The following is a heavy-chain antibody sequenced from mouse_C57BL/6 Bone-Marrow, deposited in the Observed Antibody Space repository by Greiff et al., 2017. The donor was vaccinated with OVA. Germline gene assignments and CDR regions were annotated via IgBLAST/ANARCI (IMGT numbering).Heavy chain of an antibody. Sequence: DVMLVESGGGLVQPKGSLKLSCAASGFSFNTYAMNWVRQAPGKGLEWVARIRSKSNNYATYYADSVKDRFTISRDDSESMLYLQMNNLKTEDTAMYYCVRQGGYYSWFAYWGQGTLVTVSA. D-gene: IGHD2-3*01. J-gene: IGHJ3*01. V-gene: IGHV10-1*01. CDR1: GFSFNTYA. CDR3: VRQGGYYSWFAY. CDR2: IRSKSNNYAT.